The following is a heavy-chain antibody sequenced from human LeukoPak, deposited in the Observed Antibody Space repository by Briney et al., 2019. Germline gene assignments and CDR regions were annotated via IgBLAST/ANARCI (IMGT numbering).Heavy chain of an antibody. Sequence: ASVKVSCKASGYTFTSYDINWVRQAPGQELEWMGWINPNSGGTNYAQKFQGRVTMTRDTSISTAYMELSRLRSDDTAVYYCAIGWLVRDDAFDIWGQGAMVTVSS. J-gene: IGHJ3*02. CDR2: INPNSGGT. CDR1: GYTFTSYD. V-gene: IGHV1-2*02. D-gene: IGHD6-19*01. CDR3: AIGWLVRDDAFDI.